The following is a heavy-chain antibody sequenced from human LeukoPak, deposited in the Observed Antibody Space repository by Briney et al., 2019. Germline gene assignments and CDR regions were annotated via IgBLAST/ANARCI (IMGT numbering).Heavy chain of an antibody. CDR2: INAGNGNT. Sequence: GASVKVSCKASGYTFTSYAMHWVRQAPGQRLEWMGWINAGNGNTKYSQKSQGRVTITRDTSASTAYMELSSLRSEDTAVYYCARDRGDPTDYYFDYWGQGTLVTVSS. CDR1: GYTFTSYA. V-gene: IGHV1-3*01. J-gene: IGHJ4*02. D-gene: IGHD2-21*02. CDR3: ARDRGDPTDYYFDY.